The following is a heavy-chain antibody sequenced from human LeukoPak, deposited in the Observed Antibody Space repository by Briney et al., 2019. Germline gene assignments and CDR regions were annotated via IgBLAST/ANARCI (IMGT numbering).Heavy chain of an antibody. Sequence: PGGSLRLSSAAYGFTFSSYWMSWVRQAPGKGLEWVANIRQDGSEKYYVDSVKGRFTISRDNAKNSLYLQMNSLRAEDTAVYYCARPQYSSGYDAFDIWGQGTMVTVSS. J-gene: IGHJ3*02. D-gene: IGHD6-19*01. V-gene: IGHV3-7*01. CDR1: GFTFSSYW. CDR2: IRQDGSEK. CDR3: ARPQYSSGYDAFDI.